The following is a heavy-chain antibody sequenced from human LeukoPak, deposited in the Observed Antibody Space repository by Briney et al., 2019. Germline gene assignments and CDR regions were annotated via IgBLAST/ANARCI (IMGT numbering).Heavy chain of an antibody. Sequence: GGSLRLSCAASGFTFRNSAMSWVRQAPGKGLEWVSTLSGSGITTYYADSVKGRFTISRDNSKNTLYLQMNSLRAEDTAVYYCAKGIYSSGWSYFDYWGHGTLVTVSS. D-gene: IGHD6-19*01. J-gene: IGHJ4*01. CDR2: LSGSGITT. CDR1: GFTFRNSA. CDR3: AKGIYSSGWSYFDY. V-gene: IGHV3-23*01.